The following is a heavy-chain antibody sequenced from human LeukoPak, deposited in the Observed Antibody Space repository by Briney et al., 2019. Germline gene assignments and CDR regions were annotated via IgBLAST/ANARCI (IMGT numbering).Heavy chain of an antibody. D-gene: IGHD3-16*02. J-gene: IGHJ3*01. CDR1: GFTFRDSA. V-gene: IGHV3-23*01. Sequence: GGSLRLSCAASGFTFRDSAMTWVRHVPGKGLEWVSLISYSGGNAYYADSVKGRFTISRDNSENTLSLQMNSLRVEDTARYYCAKDIQLSAWGLGTMVTVSS. CDR2: ISYSGGNA. CDR3: AKDIQLSA.